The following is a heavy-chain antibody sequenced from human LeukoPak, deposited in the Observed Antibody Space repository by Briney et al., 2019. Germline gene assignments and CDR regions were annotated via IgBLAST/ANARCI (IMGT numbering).Heavy chain of an antibody. CDR3: ARAGYYGDDAFDL. CDR2: IRQDGSEK. V-gene: IGHV3-7*01. Sequence: GGSLRLSCVASGFIIGSYWMSWVRQAPGKGLEWVANIRQDGSEKYYVDSVKGRLTISRDNAKNSLYLQMNNLTAADTAIYYCARAGYYGDDAFDLWGQGTRVTVSS. J-gene: IGHJ3*01. CDR1: GFIIGSYW. D-gene: IGHD2/OR15-2a*01.